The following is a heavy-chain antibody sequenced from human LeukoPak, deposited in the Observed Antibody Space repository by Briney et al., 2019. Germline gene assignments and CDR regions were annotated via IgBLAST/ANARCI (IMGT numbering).Heavy chain of an antibody. J-gene: IGHJ6*02. CDR1: GGSISSYY. CDR3: ARLIVGATTGSHYYYGMDV. Sequence: SETLSLNCTVSGGSISSYYWSWIRQPPGKGLEWIGYIYYSGSTNYNPSLKSRVTISVDTSKNQFSLKLSSVTAADTAVYYCARLIVGATTGSHYYYGMDVWGQGTTVTVSS. D-gene: IGHD1-26*01. V-gene: IGHV4-59*01. CDR2: IYYSGST.